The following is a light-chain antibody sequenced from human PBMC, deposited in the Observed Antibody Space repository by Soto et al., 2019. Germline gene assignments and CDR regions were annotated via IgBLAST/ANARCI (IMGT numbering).Light chain of an antibody. CDR1: ASVSSGH. CDR3: QQYGSSPWT. CDR2: GVS. V-gene: IGKV3-20*01. J-gene: IGKJ1*01. Sequence: EIVLTQSPGTLSLSPGERASLSCRASASVSSGHLAWYQRKPGRAPRLLIYGVSSRATGIPDRFSGSGSGTDFALTISRLEPEDFAVYYCQQYGSSPWTFGQGTKVDIK.